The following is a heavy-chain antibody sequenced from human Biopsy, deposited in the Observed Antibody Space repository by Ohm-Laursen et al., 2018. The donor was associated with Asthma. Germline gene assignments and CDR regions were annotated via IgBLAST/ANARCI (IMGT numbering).Heavy chain of an antibody. CDR1: GGTFNTYV. V-gene: IGHV1-69*13. CDR3: ARKAGSCISRTCYSLDF. J-gene: IGHJ4*02. D-gene: IGHD2-2*01. Sequence: SVKVSCKSLGGTFNTYVIGWVRQAPGQGLEWMGGINSVFGTTTYPQKFQDRVTITADDSTSTVYMELSSLRSEDTAVYYCARKAGSCISRTCYSLDFRGQGTLVTISS. CDR2: INSVFGTT.